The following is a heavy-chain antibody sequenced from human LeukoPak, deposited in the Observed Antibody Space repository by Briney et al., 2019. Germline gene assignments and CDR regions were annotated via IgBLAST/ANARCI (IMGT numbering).Heavy chain of an antibody. D-gene: IGHD1-26*01. Sequence: QPGGSLRLSCAASGFTFSSYWMHWVRQAPGKGLVWVSRINTDGSTTIYADSVKGRFTISRDNAKNTLYLQMNSLRDEDTAVYYCARDWYSGSQGYGGQGTLVTVSS. J-gene: IGHJ4*02. CDR3: ARDWYSGSQGY. CDR2: INTDGSTT. V-gene: IGHV3-74*01. CDR1: GFTFSSYW.